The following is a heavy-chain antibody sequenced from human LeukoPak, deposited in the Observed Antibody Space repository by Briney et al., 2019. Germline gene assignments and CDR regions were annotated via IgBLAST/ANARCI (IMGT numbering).Heavy chain of an antibody. J-gene: IGHJ6*02. CDR1: GGSISSYY. V-gene: IGHV4-59*01. CDR2: IYYSGST. D-gene: IGHD5-12*01. CDR3: ARTVEIDYYYGMDV. Sequence: PSETLSLTCTVSGGSISSYYWSWIRQPPGKGPEWIGYIYYSGSTNYNPSLKSRVTISVDTSKNQFSLKLSSVTAADTAVYYRARTVEIDYYYGMDVWGQGTTVTVSS.